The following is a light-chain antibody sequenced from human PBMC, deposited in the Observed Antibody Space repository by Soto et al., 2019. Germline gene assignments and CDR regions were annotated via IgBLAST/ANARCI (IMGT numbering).Light chain of an antibody. CDR2: EVS. Sequence: QSALTQPPSASGSPGQSVTISCTGTSSDVGGYNYVSWYQQHPGKAPKLIISEVSKRPSGVPDRFSGSKSGNTASLTVSGLQAEDEADYYCTSPAGSNNYVFGTGTKLTVL. V-gene: IGLV2-8*01. CDR3: TSPAGSNNYV. CDR1: SSDVGGYNY. J-gene: IGLJ1*01.